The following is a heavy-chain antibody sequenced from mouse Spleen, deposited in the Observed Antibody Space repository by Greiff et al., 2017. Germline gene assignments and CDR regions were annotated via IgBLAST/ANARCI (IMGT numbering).Heavy chain of an antibody. V-gene: IGHV1-81*01. CDR3: ARSGGMLLRSSFDY. CDR2: IYPRSGNT. D-gene: IGHD1-1*01. J-gene: IGHJ2*01. Sequence: QVQLQQSGAELARPGASVKLSCKASGYTFTSYGISWVKQRTGQGLEWIGEIYPRSGNTYYNEKFKGKATLTADKSSSTAYMELRSLTSEDSAVYFCARSGGMLLRSSFDYWGQGTTLTVSS. CDR1: GYTFTSYG.